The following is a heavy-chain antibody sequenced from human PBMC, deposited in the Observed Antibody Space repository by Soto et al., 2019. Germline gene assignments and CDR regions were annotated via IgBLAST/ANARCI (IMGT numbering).Heavy chain of an antibody. J-gene: IGHJ3*02. CDR2: IIPIFGTA. V-gene: IGHV1-69*01. Sequence: QVQLVQSGAEVKKPGSSVKVSCKASGGTFSSYAISWVRQAPGQGLEWMGGIIPIFGTANYAQKFQGRVTITADESTSTAYMELSSLRSEDTAVYYCARVILAMAPVDVAFDIWGQGTMVTVSS. CDR3: ARVILAMAPVDVAFDI. CDR1: GGTFSSYA. D-gene: IGHD5-18*01.